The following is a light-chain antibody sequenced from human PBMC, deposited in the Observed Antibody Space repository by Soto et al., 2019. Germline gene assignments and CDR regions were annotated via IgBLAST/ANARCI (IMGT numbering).Light chain of an antibody. CDR1: SSNIGNNY. CDR3: GTWDSSLSAAV. Sequence: QSVLTQSPSVSAAPGQTVTISCSGSSSNIGNNYVSWYQQLPGTAPKLLIYDNNKRPSGIPDRCSGSKSGTSATLGITGLQTGDEADYYCGTWDSSLSAAVFGGGTQLTVL. J-gene: IGLJ7*01. V-gene: IGLV1-51*01. CDR2: DNN.